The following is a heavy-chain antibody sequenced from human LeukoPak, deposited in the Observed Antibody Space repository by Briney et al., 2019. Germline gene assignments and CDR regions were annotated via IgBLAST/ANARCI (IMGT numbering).Heavy chain of an antibody. CDR3: AGDYCSGGSCSSDY. J-gene: IGHJ4*02. D-gene: IGHD2-15*01. CDR2: IYTSGST. CDR1: GGSISSYY. V-gene: IGHV4-4*07. Sequence: SETLSLTCTVSGGSISSYYWSWIRQPAGKGLEWIGRIYTSGSTNYNPSLKSRVTMSVDTSKNQFSLKLSSVTAADTAVYYCAGDYCSGGSCSSDYWGQGTLVTVSS.